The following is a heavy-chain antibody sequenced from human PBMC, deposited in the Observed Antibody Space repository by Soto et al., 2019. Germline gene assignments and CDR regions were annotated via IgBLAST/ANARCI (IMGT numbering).Heavy chain of an antibody. CDR3: ARDPYRSNWYYGMDV. V-gene: IGHV1-46*01. D-gene: IGHD6-13*01. Sequence: ASVKVSCKASGYTFTTYYMHWVRQAPGQGLEWMGIIDPSGGLTSYAQKFQGRVTMTKDTSTSTVYMELSSLRSEDTAAYYCARDPYRSNWYYGMDVWGQGTTVTVSS. J-gene: IGHJ6*02. CDR2: IDPSGGLT. CDR1: GYTFTTYY.